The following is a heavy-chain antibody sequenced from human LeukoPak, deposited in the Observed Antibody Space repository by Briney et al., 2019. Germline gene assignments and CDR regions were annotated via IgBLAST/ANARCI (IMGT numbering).Heavy chain of an antibody. D-gene: IGHD1-1*01. V-gene: IGHV4-61*08. CDR3: ARDPPTTGTFDY. J-gene: IGHJ4*02. CDR2: IYYSVST. Sequence: SETLSLTCFVSGDSVSSGGSYWSWIQQPPGKGLQWIGYIYYSVSTSYNPSLKSRVTISVDTSKNQFSLRLTSVTAADTALYYCARDPPTTGTFDYWGQGTLVTVSS. CDR1: GDSVSSGGSY.